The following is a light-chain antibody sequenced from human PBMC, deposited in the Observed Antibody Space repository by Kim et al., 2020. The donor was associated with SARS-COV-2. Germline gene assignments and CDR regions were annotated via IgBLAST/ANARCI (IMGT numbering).Light chain of an antibody. CDR1: QSVSSH. J-gene: IGKJ5*01. CDR2: DAS. V-gene: IGKV3-11*01. Sequence: EIVLTQSPATLSLSPGERATLSCRASQSVSSHLAWYQQKPGQAPRLLIYDASNRATGIPARFSGSGSGTDFTLTISSLEPEDFAVYYCQQRRNWPPRITFGQGTRLEIK. CDR3: QQRRNWPPRIT.